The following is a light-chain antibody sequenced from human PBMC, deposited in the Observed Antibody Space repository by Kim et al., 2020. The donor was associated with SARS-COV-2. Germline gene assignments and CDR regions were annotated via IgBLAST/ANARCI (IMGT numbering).Light chain of an antibody. Sequence: SSELTQDPAVSVALGQTVRITCQGDSLRSYYATWYQQRPRQAPVLVIYGRNNRPSGIPDRFSGSSSGNTASLTISGAQAEDEADFYYQSRDSGGNVLFGGGTKVTVL. CDR2: GRN. CDR3: QSRDSGGNVL. V-gene: IGLV3-19*01. J-gene: IGLJ2*01. CDR1: SLRSYY.